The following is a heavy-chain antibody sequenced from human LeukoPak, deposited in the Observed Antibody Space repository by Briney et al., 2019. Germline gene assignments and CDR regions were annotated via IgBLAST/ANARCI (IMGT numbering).Heavy chain of an antibody. J-gene: IGHJ6*03. CDR3: ARTTARVVVVVGYYYMDV. D-gene: IGHD2-15*01. V-gene: IGHV5-51*01. CDR1: GYSFTSYW. Sequence: EPLKISCKGSGYSFTSYWIGWVRQMPGKGLEWMGIIYPGDSDTRYSPSFQGQVTISADKSISTAYLQWSSLKASDTAMYYCARTTARVVVVVGYYYMDVWGKRTTVTVSS. CDR2: IYPGDSDT.